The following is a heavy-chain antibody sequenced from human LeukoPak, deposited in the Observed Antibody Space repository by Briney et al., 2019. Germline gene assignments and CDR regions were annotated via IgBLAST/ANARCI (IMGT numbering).Heavy chain of an antibody. D-gene: IGHD2-2*01. Sequence: SETLSLTCTVSGGSISSGGYYWSWIRQHPGKGLEWIGHIYYSGSTYYNPSLKSRVTISVDTSKNQFSLKLSSVTAADTAVYYCAREDCSGTGCSEYVWGQGITVTVSS. CDR3: AREDCSGTGCSEYV. V-gene: IGHV4-61*08. CDR2: IYYSGST. CDR1: GGSISSGGYY. J-gene: IGHJ6*02.